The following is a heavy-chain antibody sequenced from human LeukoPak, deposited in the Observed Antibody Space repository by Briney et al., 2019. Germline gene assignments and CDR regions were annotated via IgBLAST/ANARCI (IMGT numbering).Heavy chain of an antibody. CDR3: ARGVVVISSGDY. CDR2: IYHSGST. Sequence: SETLSLTCAVSGYSISSGYYWGWIRQPPGKGLEWIGRIYHSGSTYYNPSRKSPVTISVDTSKNQFSLKLSSVTAADTAVYYCARGVVVISSGDYWGQGTLVTVSS. CDR1: GYSISSGYY. D-gene: IGHD3-22*01. J-gene: IGHJ4*02. V-gene: IGHV4-38-2*01.